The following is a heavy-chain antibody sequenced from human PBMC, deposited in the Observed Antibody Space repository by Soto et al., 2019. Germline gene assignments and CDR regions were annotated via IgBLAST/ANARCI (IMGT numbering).Heavy chain of an antibody. CDR1: GFTFSVYG. Sequence: ESGGGVVQPGRSLRLSCAASGFTFSVYGMHWVRQAPGKGLEWVALVSYDGRIKYYADSVKGRFTISRDNSKNTLYLQMNSLRVDDTAVYYCAKDGSHLAVAGTSPTSYFYGLAVWGQGTTVTVSS. D-gene: IGHD6-19*01. V-gene: IGHV3-30*18. CDR2: VSYDGRIK. J-gene: IGHJ6*02. CDR3: AKDGSHLAVAGTSPTSYFYGLAV.